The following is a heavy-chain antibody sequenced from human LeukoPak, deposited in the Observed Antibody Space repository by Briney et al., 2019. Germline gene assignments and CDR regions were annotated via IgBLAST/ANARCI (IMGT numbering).Heavy chain of an antibody. Sequence: GGSLRLSCAASGFTFGTYTMNWVRQAPGKGLEWVSSISISSTYRYYADSVKGRFTMSRDNAKNSLFLQMNSLRAEDTAVYYCARDQPDTAFDYWGQGTPVTVSS. V-gene: IGHV3-21*01. CDR2: ISISSTYR. CDR1: GFTFGTYT. D-gene: IGHD5-18*01. CDR3: ARDQPDTAFDY. J-gene: IGHJ4*02.